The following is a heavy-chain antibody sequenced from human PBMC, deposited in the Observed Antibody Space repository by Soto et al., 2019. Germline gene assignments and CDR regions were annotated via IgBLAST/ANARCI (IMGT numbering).Heavy chain of an antibody. CDR1: GFTFKNFA. CDR3: AKDAVAYDGEWDWFDR. J-gene: IGHJ5*02. D-gene: IGHD3-10*01. CDR2: IGGSGSSA. Sequence: EVQLLASGGGLVQPGGSLRLSCAASGFTFKNFAVSWVRQAPGKGMEWVSAIGGSGSSANYADSVKGRFTVSRDDSKSTLYLQLSGLRVDDTALYYCAKDAVAYDGEWDWFDRWGQGSLVTVSS. V-gene: IGHV3-23*01.